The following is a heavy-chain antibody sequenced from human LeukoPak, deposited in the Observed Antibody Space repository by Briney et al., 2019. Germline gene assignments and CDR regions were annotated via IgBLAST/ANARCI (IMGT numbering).Heavy chain of an antibody. J-gene: IGHJ4*02. CDR2: ISYDGSNK. V-gene: IGHV3-30*18. Sequence: GGSLRLSCAASGFTFSSYGMHWVRQAPGKGLEWVAVISYDGSNKYYADSVKGRFTISRDNSKNTLYLQMNSLRAEDTAVYYCAKNPSRVATIPDYWGQGTLVTVSS. CDR3: AKNPSRVATIPDY. CDR1: GFTFSSYG. D-gene: IGHD5-12*01.